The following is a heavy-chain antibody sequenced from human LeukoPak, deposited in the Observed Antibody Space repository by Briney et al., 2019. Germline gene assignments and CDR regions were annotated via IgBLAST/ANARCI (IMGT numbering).Heavy chain of an antibody. V-gene: IGHV4-59*01. J-gene: IGHJ6*02. Sequence: SETLSLTCTVPGGSISSYYWSWIRQPPGKGLEWIGYIYYSGSTNYNPSLKSRVTISVDTSKNQFSLKLSSVTAADTAVYYCARDPPHYYGMDVWGQGTTVTVSS. CDR3: ARDPPHYYGMDV. CDR1: GGSISSYY. CDR2: IYYSGST.